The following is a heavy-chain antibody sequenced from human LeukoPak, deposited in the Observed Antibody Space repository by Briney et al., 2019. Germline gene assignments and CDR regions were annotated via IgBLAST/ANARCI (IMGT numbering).Heavy chain of an antibody. Sequence: AGGSLRLSCAASGFTFSSYAMSWVRQAPGKGLEWVSAISGSGGSTYYADSVKGRFTISRDNSKNTLYLQMNSLRAEDTAVYYCAKDGGYYGSGSYYGFEYWGQGTLVTVSS. V-gene: IGHV3-23*01. CDR3: AKDGGYYGSGSYYGFEY. J-gene: IGHJ4*02. CDR1: GFTFSSYA. D-gene: IGHD3-10*01. CDR2: ISGSGGST.